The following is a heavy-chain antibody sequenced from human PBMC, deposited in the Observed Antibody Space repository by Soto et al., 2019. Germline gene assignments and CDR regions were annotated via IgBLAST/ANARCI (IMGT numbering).Heavy chain of an antibody. CDR1: GGSFSGYY. D-gene: IGHD2-21*02. J-gene: IGHJ4*01. V-gene: IGHV4-34*01. CDR3: ARGQLVVVVTAKHFDY. Sequence: SDTLSLTCAVYGGSFSGYYWSWIRQPPGKGLEWIGEINHSGSTNYNPSLKSRVTISVDTSKNQFSLKLSSVTAADTAVYYCARGQLVVVVTAKHFDYWGHVPVVTLSP. CDR2: INHSGST.